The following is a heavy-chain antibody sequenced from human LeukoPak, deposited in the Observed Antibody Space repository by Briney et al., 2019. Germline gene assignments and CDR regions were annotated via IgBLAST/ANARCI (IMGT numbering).Heavy chain of an antibody. CDR1: GFRFDSFY. CDR3: ARSLIVASEDY. J-gene: IGHJ4*02. Sequence: KTGGSLRLSCAASGFRFDSFYMGWIHQVPGKGLDYIALISASGAVPYYAESVEGRFTISRDNAKNSVSLQMNSLSADDTAIYYCARSLIVASEDYWGQGTQVIVSS. D-gene: IGHD3-22*01. V-gene: IGHV3-11*04. CDR2: ISASGAVP.